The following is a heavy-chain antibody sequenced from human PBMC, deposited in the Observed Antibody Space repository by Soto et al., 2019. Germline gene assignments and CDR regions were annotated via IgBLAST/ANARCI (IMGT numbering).Heavy chain of an antibody. D-gene: IGHD3-3*01. CDR2: ISGGGGSS. CDR1: GFTFSSYA. CDR3: AKDLDMSGYSPLEY. Sequence: PGGSLRLSCAASGFTFSSYAMSWVRQTPGKGLEWVSNISGGGGSSYSSDSVKGRFTISRDNSKNTLYLQMNSLRAEDTAVYYCAKDLDMSGYSPLEYWGQGTLVTGLL. J-gene: IGHJ4*02. V-gene: IGHV3-23*01.